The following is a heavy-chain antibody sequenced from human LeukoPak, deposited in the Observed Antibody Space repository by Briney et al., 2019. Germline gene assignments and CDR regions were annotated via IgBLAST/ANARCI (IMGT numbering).Heavy chain of an antibody. CDR2: ISGSGGST. CDR3: ATEPLLLWFGELLFEDVGGKFDY. J-gene: IGHJ4*02. CDR1: GFTFSSYA. D-gene: IGHD3-10*01. V-gene: IGHV3-23*01. Sequence: GGSLRLSCAASGFTFSSYAMSWVRQAPGKGLEWVSAISGSGGSTYYADSVKGRFTISRDNSKDTLYLQMNSLRAEDTAVYYCATEPLLLWFGELLFEDVGGKFDYWGQGTLVTVSS.